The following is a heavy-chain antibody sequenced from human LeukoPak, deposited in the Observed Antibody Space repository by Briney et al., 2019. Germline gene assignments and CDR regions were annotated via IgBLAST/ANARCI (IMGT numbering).Heavy chain of an antibody. CDR2: IWHDGSHK. CDR3: ARAYCSSTSCYHPPYYYGMDV. J-gene: IGHJ6*02. D-gene: IGHD2-2*01. Sequence: GGSLRLSCAASGFAFNTYAMHWVRQAPGQGLEWAALIWHDGSHKFYSNSVRGQFTISRDNSKNTVYLQMNSLRAEDTAVYYCARAYCSSTSCYHPPYYYGMDVWGQGTTVTVSS. V-gene: IGHV3-30*02. CDR1: GFAFNTYA.